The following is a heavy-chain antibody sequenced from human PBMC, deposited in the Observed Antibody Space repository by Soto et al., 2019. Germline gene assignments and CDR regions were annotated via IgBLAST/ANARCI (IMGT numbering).Heavy chain of an antibody. CDR1: GYTFTSYA. V-gene: IGHV1-3*01. Sequence: ASVKVSCKASGYTFTSYAMHWVRQAPGQRLEWMGWINAGNGNTKYSQKFQGRVTITRDTSASTAYMELSSLRSEDTAVYYCARLRIAARPDYYGMDVWGQGTTVTV. CDR2: INAGNGNT. D-gene: IGHD6-6*01. CDR3: ARLRIAARPDYYGMDV. J-gene: IGHJ6*02.